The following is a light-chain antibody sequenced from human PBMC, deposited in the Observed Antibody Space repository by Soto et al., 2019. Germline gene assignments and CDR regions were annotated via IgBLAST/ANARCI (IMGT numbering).Light chain of an antibody. CDR2: NNN. Sequence: QSVLTQPPSASGTPGQRVTISCSGSSSNIGSNTVNWYQQLPGTAPKLLIYNNNQRPSGVPDRVSGSKSGTSASLAISGLQSEDEADYYCAAWDDSLNGIVFGTGTELTVL. V-gene: IGLV1-44*01. CDR1: SSNIGSNT. J-gene: IGLJ1*01. CDR3: AAWDDSLNGIV.